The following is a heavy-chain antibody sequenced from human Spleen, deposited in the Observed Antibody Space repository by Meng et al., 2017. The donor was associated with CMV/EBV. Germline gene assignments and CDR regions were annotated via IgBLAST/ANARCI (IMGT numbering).Heavy chain of an antibody. CDR3: ASQEGGVTYSDFWRGYFY. CDR2: IYYSGST. V-gene: IGHV4-61*08. Sequence: SETLSLTCTVSGGSVSNGGYYWSWIRQPPGKGLEWIGYIYYSGSTNYNPSLNSRVTISADTSKHQFSLKLSSATAADTAVYYCASQEGGVTYSDFWRGYFYWGQGTLVTVSS. CDR1: GGSVSNGGYY. J-gene: IGHJ4*02. D-gene: IGHD3-3*01.